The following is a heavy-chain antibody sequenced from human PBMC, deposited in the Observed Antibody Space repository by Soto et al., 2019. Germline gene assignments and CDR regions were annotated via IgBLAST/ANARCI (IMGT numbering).Heavy chain of an antibody. CDR3: ATFPANYYDYIWGSYHFDY. CDR1: GFTFSSYA. V-gene: IGHV3-23*01. Sequence: GGSLRLSCAASGFTFSSYAMSWVRQAPGKGQEWVSAISGSGGSTYYADSVKGRFTISRDNSKNTLYLQMNSLRAEDTAVYYCATFPANYYDYIWGSYHFDYWGQGTLVTVSS. D-gene: IGHD3-16*02. J-gene: IGHJ4*02. CDR2: ISGSGGST.